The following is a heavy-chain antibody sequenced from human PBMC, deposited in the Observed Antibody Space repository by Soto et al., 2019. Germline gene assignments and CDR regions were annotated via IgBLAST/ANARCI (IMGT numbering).Heavy chain of an antibody. D-gene: IGHD3-16*01. CDR1: GYTFTNFG. J-gene: IGHJ4*02. CDR3: ARGGTPIYY. Sequence: QVQLVQSGAEVKKPGASVKVSCKASGYTFTNFGISWVRQAPGQGLEWMGWISAYNGNTNYAQKFQGRVTMATDTSTSTAYMEVKSLRFYDTAVYFCARGGTPIYYWGQGTLVTVSS. CDR2: ISAYNGNT. V-gene: IGHV1-18*01.